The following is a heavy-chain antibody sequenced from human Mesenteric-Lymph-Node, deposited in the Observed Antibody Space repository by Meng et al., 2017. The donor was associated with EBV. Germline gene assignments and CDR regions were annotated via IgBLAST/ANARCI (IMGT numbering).Heavy chain of an antibody. J-gene: IGHJ4*02. Sequence: VQLGQAGAGVKKPGDSVRVSCKPSGYSFSNYGITWVRLAPGQGLEWMGLISAYNGDTNYAQKFQGRVTMTTDTSTGTAYMELGSLRSDDTAVYYCAREGGYYYNYDYWGQGTLVTVSS. CDR2: ISAYNGDT. D-gene: IGHD3-22*01. CDR3: AREGGYYYNYDY. V-gene: IGHV1-18*01. CDR1: GYSFSNYG.